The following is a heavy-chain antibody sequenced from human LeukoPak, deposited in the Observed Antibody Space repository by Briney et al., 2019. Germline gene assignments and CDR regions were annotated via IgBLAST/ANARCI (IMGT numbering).Heavy chain of an antibody. J-gene: IGHJ5*02. CDR1: GGSISSYY. V-gene: IGHV4-4*07. Sequence: ASETLSLTCTVSGGSISSYYWSWIRQPAGKGLEWIGRIYTSGSTNYHPSLESRVTMSVDTSKNQCSLKLSSVTAADTAVYYCARESANYDFWSGYYNPNWFDPWGEGTLVTVSS. D-gene: IGHD3-3*01. CDR2: IYTSGST. CDR3: ARESANYDFWSGYYNPNWFDP.